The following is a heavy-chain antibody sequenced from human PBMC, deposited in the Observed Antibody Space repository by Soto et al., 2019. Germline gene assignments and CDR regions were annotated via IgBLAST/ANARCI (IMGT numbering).Heavy chain of an antibody. Sequence: QVQLVESGGGVVQPGRSLRLSCAASGFTFSSYAMYWVRQAPGKGLEWVAIISYDGNNKHYADSVKGRFTIARDNSQNTLYLQMNNLGAEDTAVYYCARAGCDGGTCYTLVGLRYGMDVWGQGTTVTVSS. CDR1: GFTFSSYA. CDR2: ISYDGNNK. CDR3: ARAGCDGGTCYTLVGLRYGMDV. V-gene: IGHV3-30-3*01. D-gene: IGHD2-15*01. J-gene: IGHJ6*02.